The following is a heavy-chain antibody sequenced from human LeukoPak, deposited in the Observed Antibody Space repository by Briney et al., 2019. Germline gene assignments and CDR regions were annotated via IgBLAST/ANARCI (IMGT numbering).Heavy chain of an antibody. CDR3: ARERIGRYYYDSSGQFDY. CDR2: IYSGGST. CDR1: GFTVSSNY. V-gene: IGHV3-66*01. Sequence: GGSLRLSCAASGFTVSSNYMSWVRQAPGKGLEWVSVIYSGGSTYYADSVKGRFTISRDNSKNTLYLQMNSLRAEDTAVYCCARERIGRYYYDSSGQFDYWGQGTLVTVSS. D-gene: IGHD3-22*01. J-gene: IGHJ4*02.